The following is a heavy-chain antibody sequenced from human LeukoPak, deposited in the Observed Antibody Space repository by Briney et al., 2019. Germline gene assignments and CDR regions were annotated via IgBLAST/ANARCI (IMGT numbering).Heavy chain of an antibody. D-gene: IGHD1-14*01. Sequence: SETLSLTCTVSGGSISTYYWSWIRQPAGKGLEWIGRIYTSGSTNYNPSLKSRVTMSVDTSKNQFSLKLSSVTAADTAVYYCARDLGAGLGTPYFDYWGQGTLVTVSS. CDR3: ARDLGAGLGTPYFDY. CDR2: IYTSGST. CDR1: GGSISTYY. V-gene: IGHV4-4*07. J-gene: IGHJ4*02.